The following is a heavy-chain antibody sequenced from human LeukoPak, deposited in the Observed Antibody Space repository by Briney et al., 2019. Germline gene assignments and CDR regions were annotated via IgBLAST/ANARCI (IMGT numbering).Heavy chain of an antibody. J-gene: IGHJ5*02. CDR1: GYTFSNHD. V-gene: IGHV1-8*01. D-gene: IGHD6-19*01. CDR3: ARARGAGTYNWFDP. Sequence: ASVNVSCKASGYTFSNHDFNWMRQATGQGLEWMGWMNPNSGATGYAQKFQGRVTMTRDTSITTAYMELSSLTSEDTAVYYCARARGAGTYNWFDPWGQGTLVTVSS. CDR2: MNPNSGAT.